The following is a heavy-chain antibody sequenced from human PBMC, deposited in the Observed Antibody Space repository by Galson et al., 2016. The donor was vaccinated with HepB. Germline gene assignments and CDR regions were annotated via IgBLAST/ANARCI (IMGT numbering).Heavy chain of an antibody. CDR1: TFTFSDYY. CDR2: IAGSGRPI. V-gene: IGHV3-11*01. J-gene: IGHJ4*02. CDR3: AGGGGFSVGAYFDS. D-gene: IGHD3-16*01. Sequence: SLRLSCAASTFTFSDYYMSWIRQAPGRGLEWISYIAGSGRPIYYADSVKGRFTISRDNAKNSLYLQMNSLRDEELAVYYCAGGGGFSVGAYFDSWGQGTLVTVSS.